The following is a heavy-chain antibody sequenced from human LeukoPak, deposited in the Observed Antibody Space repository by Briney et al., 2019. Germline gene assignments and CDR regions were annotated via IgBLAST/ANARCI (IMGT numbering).Heavy chain of an antibody. CDR3: ARENWFFDY. CDR2: IYPTTGGT. CDR1: GYTFTDYH. Sequence: GASVKVSCKASGYTFTDYHMHWVRQAPGQGLEWMGRIYPTTGGTNYAQKFQGRLTLTRDTSINIVYMELSSLRSDDTAVYYCARENWFFDYWGQGTLVTVSS. J-gene: IGHJ4*02. D-gene: IGHD3-9*01. V-gene: IGHV1-2*06.